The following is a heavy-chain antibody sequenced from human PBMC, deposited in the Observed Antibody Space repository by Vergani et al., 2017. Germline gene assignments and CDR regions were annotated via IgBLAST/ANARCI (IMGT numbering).Heavy chain of an antibody. CDR3: ARYAVGAEYYFDY. V-gene: IGHV4-61*02. D-gene: IGHD1-26*01. J-gene: IGHJ4*02. CDR2: IYTSGST. Sequence: QVQLQESGPGLVKPSQTLSLTCTVSGGSISSGSYYWSWIRQPAGKGLEWIGRIYTSGSTNYNPSLKSRVTISVDTSKNQFSLKLSSVTAADTAVYYCARYAVGAEYYFDYWGQGTLVTVSS. CDR1: GGSISSGSYY.